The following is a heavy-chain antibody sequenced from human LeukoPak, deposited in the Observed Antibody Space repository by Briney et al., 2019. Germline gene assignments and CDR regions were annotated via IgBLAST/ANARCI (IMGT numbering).Heavy chain of an antibody. CDR2: IYSGGST. CDR3: AKELPDARMVRGALDY. D-gene: IGHD3-10*01. V-gene: IGHV3-53*05. Sequence: GGSLRLSCAASGFTVSSNYMSWVRQAPGKGLEWVSVIYSGGSTYYADSVKGRFTISRDNSKNTLYLQMNSLRAEDTAVYYCAKELPDARMVRGALDYWGQGTLVTVSS. CDR1: GFTVSSNY. J-gene: IGHJ4*02.